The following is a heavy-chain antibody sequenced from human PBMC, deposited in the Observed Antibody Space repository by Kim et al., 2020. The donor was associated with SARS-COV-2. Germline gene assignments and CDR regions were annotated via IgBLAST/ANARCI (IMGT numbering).Heavy chain of an antibody. CDR2: INHSGST. J-gene: IGHJ6*02. CDR3: ARGRLGYWNQPSYYYGMDV. CDR1: GGSFSGYY. Sequence: SETLSLTCAVYGGSFSGYYWSWIRQPPGKGLEWIGEINHSGSTNYNPSLKSRVTISVDTSKNQFSLKLSSVTAADTAVYYCARGRLGYWNQPSYYYGMDVWGQGTTVTVSS. V-gene: IGHV4-34*01. D-gene: IGHD1-1*01.